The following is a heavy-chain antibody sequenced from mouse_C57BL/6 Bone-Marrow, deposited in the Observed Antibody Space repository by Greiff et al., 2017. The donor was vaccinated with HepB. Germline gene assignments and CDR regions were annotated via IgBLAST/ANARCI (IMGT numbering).Heavy chain of an antibody. CDR2: IYPGDGAT. D-gene: IGHD1-1*01. V-gene: IGHV1-82*01. CDR1: GYAFSSSW. CDR3: ARRRRFITTVSYWYFDV. J-gene: IGHJ1*03. Sequence: QVQLQQSGPELVKPGASVKISCKASGYAFSSSWMNWVKQRPGKGLEWIGRIYPGDGATNYNGKFKGKATLTADKSSSTAYMQLSSLTSEDSAVYFCARRRRFITTVSYWYFDVWGTGTTVTVSS.